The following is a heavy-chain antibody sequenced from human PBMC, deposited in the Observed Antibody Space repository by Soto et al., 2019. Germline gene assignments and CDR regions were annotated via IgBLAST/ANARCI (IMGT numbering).Heavy chain of an antibody. Sequence: QVQLVESGGGVVQPGRSLRLSCAASGFTFSSYGMHWVRQAPGKGLEWVAVIWYDGSNKYYADSVKGRFTISRDNSKNTLYLQMNSLRAEDTAVYYCAREGRGMATMIFRISDYWGQGTLVTVSS. CDR1: GFTFSSYG. J-gene: IGHJ4*02. D-gene: IGHD3-22*01. V-gene: IGHV3-33*01. CDR3: AREGRGMATMIFRISDY. CDR2: IWYDGSNK.